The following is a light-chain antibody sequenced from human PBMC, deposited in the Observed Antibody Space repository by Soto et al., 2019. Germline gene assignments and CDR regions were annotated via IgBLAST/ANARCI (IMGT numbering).Light chain of an antibody. V-gene: IGKV3-20*01. J-gene: IGKJ3*01. CDR2: GAS. CDR1: QSVSSNN. Sequence: EIVLTQSPGTLSLSPGERATLSCRASQSVSSNNLAWYQQRPGQAPRVVIYGASTRATGIPERFSGSGSGKDFTLTISSLEPEDFAVYYCQQYGRSSFTFGPGTKVDIK. CDR3: QQYGRSSFT.